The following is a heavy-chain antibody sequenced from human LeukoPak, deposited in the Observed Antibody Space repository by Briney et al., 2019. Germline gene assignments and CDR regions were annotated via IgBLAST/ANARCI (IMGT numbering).Heavy chain of an antibody. CDR3: ARDNYDSSGPYYFDY. V-gene: IGHV3-NL1*01. J-gene: IGHJ4*02. Sequence: GGSLRLSCAASGFTFSSYGKHWVRQAPGKGLEWVSVIYSGGSTYYADSVKGRFTISRDNARNSLYLQMNSLRAEDTAVYYCARDNYDSSGPYYFDYWGQGTLVTVSS. D-gene: IGHD3-22*01. CDR2: IYSGGST. CDR1: GFTFSSYG.